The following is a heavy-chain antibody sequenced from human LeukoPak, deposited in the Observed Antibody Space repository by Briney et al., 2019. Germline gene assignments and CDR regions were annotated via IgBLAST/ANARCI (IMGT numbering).Heavy chain of an antibody. D-gene: IGHD6-13*01. V-gene: IGHV1-2*04. J-gene: IGHJ4*02. CDR2: INPNSGGT. CDR1: GYTFTGYY. CDR3: ARSRAAAGTPFDY. Sequence: GASVKVSCKASGYTFTGYYMHWVRQAPGQGLEWMGWINPNSGGTNYAQKFQGWVTMTRDTSISTAYMELSRLRSDDTAVYYCARSRAAAGTPFDYWGQGTLVTVSS.